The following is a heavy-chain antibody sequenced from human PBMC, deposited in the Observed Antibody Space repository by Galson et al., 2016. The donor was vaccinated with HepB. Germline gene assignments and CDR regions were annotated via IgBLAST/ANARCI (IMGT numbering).Heavy chain of an antibody. Sequence: SLRLSCAASGLNFSPYGMHWVRQAPGKGLEWVAGISHDGSNTYHADSVKGGFTISRDNAKQTLFLQMNSLRAEDTAVYYCARELEKWVSTYGAFDSWGQGTLVTVSS. CDR3: ARELEKWVSTYGAFDS. D-gene: IGHD1-26*01. CDR2: ISHDGSNT. CDR1: GLNFSPYG. J-gene: IGHJ4*02. V-gene: IGHV3-30*04.